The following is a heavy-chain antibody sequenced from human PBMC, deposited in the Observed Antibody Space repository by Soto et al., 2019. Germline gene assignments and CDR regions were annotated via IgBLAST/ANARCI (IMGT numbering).Heavy chain of an antibody. CDR3: ARGSGPMIEWH. D-gene: IGHD3-22*01. J-gene: IGHJ4*02. CDR1: GYNFTRYW. CDR2: INAGNGNT. Sequence: GESLKISCKASGYNFTRYWIGWVRQAPGQRLEWMGWINAGNGNTKYSQKFQGRVTITRDTSASTAYMELSSLRSEDTAVYYCARGSGPMIEWHWGQGTLVTVSS. V-gene: IGHV1-3*01.